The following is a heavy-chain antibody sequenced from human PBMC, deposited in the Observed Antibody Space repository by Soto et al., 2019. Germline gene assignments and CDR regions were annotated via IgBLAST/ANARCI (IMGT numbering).Heavy chain of an antibody. V-gene: IGHV4-59*01. J-gene: IGHJ4*02. CDR2: IYYRGTT. Sequence: WTWIRKPPAQGPEWIGCIYYRGTTNYNASFNSRVTISVDTSKNQFSLKLTSVTTADTAVYYCARGGGSPYHDHEFDYWGQGILVTVSS. CDR3: ARGGGSPYHDHEFDY. D-gene: IGHD2-2*01.